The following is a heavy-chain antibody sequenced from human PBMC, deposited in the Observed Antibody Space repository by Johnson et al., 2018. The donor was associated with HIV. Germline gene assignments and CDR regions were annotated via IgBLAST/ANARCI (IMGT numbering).Heavy chain of an antibody. CDR1: GFTFDDYG. CDR3: AKDDYGDLWVGAFDI. D-gene: IGHD4-17*01. J-gene: IGHJ3*02. Sequence: EVQLVESGGGVVRPGGSLRLSCAASGFTFDDYGMSWVRQAPGKGLEWVSGINWNGGSTGYADSVKGRFTISRDNSKNTLYLQMNNLRAEDTAMYYCAKDDYGDLWVGAFDIWGQGTMVTVSS. CDR2: INWNGGST. V-gene: IGHV3-20*04.